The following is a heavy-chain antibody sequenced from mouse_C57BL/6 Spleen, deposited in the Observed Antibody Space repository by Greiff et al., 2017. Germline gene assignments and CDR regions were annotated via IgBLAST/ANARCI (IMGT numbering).Heavy chain of an antibody. J-gene: IGHJ2*01. V-gene: IGHV5-17*01. CDR3: ARHYYGSSHYFDD. CDR1: GFTFSDYG. Sequence: EVKVVESGGGLVKPGGSLKLSCAASGFTFSDYGMHWVRQAPEKGLEWVAYISSGSSTIYYADTVKGRFTISRDNAKNTLFLQMTSLRSEDTAMYYCARHYYGSSHYFDDWGQGTTLTVSS. D-gene: IGHD1-1*01. CDR2: ISSGSSTI.